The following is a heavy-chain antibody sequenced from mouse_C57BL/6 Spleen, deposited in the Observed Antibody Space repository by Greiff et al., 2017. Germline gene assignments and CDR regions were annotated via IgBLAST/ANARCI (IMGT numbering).Heavy chain of an antibody. CDR1: GYTFTSYG. J-gene: IGHJ3*01. D-gene: IGHD2-3*01. CDR2: IYPRSGNT. Sequence: QVQLQQSGAELARPGASVKLSCKASGYTFTSYGISWVKQRTGQGLEWIGEIYPRSGNTYYNEKFKGKATLTADKYSSTAYMELRSLTSEDSAVYFCAREDGRIAYWGQGTLVTVSA. CDR3: AREDGRIAY. V-gene: IGHV1-81*01.